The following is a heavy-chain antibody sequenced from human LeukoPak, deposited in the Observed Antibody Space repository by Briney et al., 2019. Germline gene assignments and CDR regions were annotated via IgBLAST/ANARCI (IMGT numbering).Heavy chain of an antibody. CDR3: ARGPSGSYSRWFAF. CDR1: GDSISSVY. V-gene: IGHV4-59*01. Sequence: AETLSLTCTVSGDSISSVYWSWIRQPPGKGLEWIGYFYYSGTTKYNPSLKSRVTILVDTSKNQFSLKLSSVTAADTAVYYCARGPSGSYSRWFAFWGQGTLVTVSS. CDR2: FYYSGTT. J-gene: IGHJ4*02. D-gene: IGHD1-26*01.